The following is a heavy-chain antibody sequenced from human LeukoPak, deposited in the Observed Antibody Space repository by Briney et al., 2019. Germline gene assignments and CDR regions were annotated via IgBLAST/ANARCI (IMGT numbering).Heavy chain of an antibody. J-gene: IGHJ4*02. CDR1: GGTFSSYA. Sequence: ASVKVSCKASGGTFSSYAISWVRQAPGQGLEWMGIINPSGGSTSYAQKFQGRVTMTRDTSTSTVYMELSSLRSEDTAVYYCARDLSDSSGYYVSDYWGQGTLVTVSS. CDR3: ARDLSDSSGYYVSDY. CDR2: INPSGGST. V-gene: IGHV1-46*01. D-gene: IGHD3-22*01.